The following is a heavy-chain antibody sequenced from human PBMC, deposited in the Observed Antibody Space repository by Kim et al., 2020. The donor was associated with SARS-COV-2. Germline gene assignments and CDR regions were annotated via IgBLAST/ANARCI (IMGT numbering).Heavy chain of an antibody. Sequence: ASVKVSCKASGYTFTGYYMHWVRQAPGQGLEWMGRINPNSGGTNYAQKFQGRVTMTRDTSISTAYMELSRLRSDDTAVYYCARYPAGPYGMDVWGQGTTVTVSS. J-gene: IGHJ6*02. D-gene: IGHD6-13*01. V-gene: IGHV1-2*06. CDR1: GYTFTGYY. CDR3: ARYPAGPYGMDV. CDR2: INPNSGGT.